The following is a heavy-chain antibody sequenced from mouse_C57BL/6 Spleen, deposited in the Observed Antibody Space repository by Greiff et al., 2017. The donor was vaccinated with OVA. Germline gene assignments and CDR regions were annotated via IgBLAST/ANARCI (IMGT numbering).Heavy chain of an antibody. CDR3: ARPLITTVVAHWYFDV. V-gene: IGHV1-26*01. CDR1: GYTFTDYY. Sequence: VQLQQSGPELVKPGASVKISCKASGYTFTDYYMNWVKQSHGKSLEWIGDINPNNGGTSYNQKFKGKATLTVDKSSSTAYMELRSLTSEDSAVYYCARPLITTVVAHWYFDVWGTGTTVTVSS. J-gene: IGHJ1*03. D-gene: IGHD1-1*01. CDR2: INPNNGGT.